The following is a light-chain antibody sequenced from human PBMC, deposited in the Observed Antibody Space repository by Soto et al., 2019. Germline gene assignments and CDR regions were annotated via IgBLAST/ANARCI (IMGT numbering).Light chain of an antibody. CDR2: DVS. J-gene: IGLJ3*02. CDR1: SSDIGNYNY. V-gene: IGLV2-14*03. Sequence: QSVLTQPASVSGSPGQSITLSCTGTSSDIGNYNYVSWFQQHPGKAPKVIIYDVSNRPSGISDRFSGSKSGNTASLTISGLQAEDEADYYCNSYTSISTWVFGGGTKLTVL. CDR3: NSYTSISTWV.